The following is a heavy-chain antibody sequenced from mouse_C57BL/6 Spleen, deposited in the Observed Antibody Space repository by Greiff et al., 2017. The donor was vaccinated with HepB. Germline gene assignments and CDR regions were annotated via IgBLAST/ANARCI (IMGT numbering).Heavy chain of an antibody. CDR2: INPNNGGT. V-gene: IGHV1-26*01. CDR3: ARDYYSNYTGFAY. CDR1: GYTFTDYY. J-gene: IGHJ3*01. Sequence: EVQLQQSGPELVKPGASVKISCKASGYTFTDYYMNWVKQSHGKSLEWIGDINPNNGGTSYNQKFKGKATLTVDKSSSTAYMELRSLTSEDSAVYYCARDYYSNYTGFAYWGQGTLVTVSA. D-gene: IGHD2-5*01.